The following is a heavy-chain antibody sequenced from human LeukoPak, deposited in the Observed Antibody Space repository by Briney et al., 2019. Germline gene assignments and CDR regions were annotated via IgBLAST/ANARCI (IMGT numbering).Heavy chain of an antibody. CDR1: GYTFTGYY. D-gene: IGHD3-9*01. V-gene: IGHV1-2*02. Sequence: GASVKVSCKASGYTFTGYYMHWVRQAPGQGLEWMGWINPNSGGTNYAQKFQGRVTMTRDTSISTAYMELSRLRSDDTAVYYCARGSRYYDILTGYYVNHYFDYWGQGTLVTVSS. J-gene: IGHJ4*02. CDR2: INPNSGGT. CDR3: ARGSRYYDILTGYYVNHYFDY.